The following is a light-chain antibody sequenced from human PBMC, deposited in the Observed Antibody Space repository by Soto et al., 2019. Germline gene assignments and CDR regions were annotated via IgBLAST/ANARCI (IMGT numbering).Light chain of an antibody. CDR1: SGSVSTSYY. Sequence: QTVVTQEPSFSVSPGRTVTLTCGLSSGSVSTSYYPNWYQQTPGQAPRTLIYSTNTRSSGVPDRFSCSILGNKAALTITGAQADDESDYYCVLYMGSGIWVFGGGTKVTVL. V-gene: IGLV8-61*01. J-gene: IGLJ3*02. CDR2: STN. CDR3: VLYMGSGIWV.